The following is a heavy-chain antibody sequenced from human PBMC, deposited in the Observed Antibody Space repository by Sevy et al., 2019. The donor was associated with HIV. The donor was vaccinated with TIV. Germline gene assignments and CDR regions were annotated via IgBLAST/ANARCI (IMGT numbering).Heavy chain of an antibody. CDR2: LSFEGSNK. J-gene: IGHJ4*02. CDR3: AKEGSSSGWYDPYYFDY. D-gene: IGHD6-13*01. V-gene: IGHV3-30*18. CDR1: GFTFSSYG. Sequence: GGSLRLSCAASGFTFSSYGMHWVRQAPGKGLEWVAVLSFEGSNKYYADSVNGRFTMSRDNSKNTLYLEMSGLRPEDTAVYYCAKEGSSSGWYDPYYFDYWGQGTLVTVSS.